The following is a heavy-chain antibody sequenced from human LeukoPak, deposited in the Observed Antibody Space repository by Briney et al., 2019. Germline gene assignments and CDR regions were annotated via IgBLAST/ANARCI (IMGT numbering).Heavy chain of an antibody. V-gene: IGHV4-34*01. CDR2: INHSGST. J-gene: IGHJ3*02. CDR1: GGSFSGYY. Sequence: SETLSLTCAVYGGSFSGYYWSWIRQPPGKGLEWIGEINHSGSTNYNPSLKSRVTISVDTSKNQFSLKLSSVTAADTAVYYCARARPHAFDIWGQGTMVTVSS. CDR3: ARARPHAFDI.